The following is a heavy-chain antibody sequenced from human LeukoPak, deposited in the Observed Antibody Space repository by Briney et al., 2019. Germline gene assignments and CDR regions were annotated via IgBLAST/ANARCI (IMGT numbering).Heavy chain of an antibody. D-gene: IGHD3-16*01. CDR1: GFTFSSNW. Sequence: SGGSLRLSCAASGFTFSSNWMSWVRQAPGKGLEGVGNIKEDGSVKYYVDSVKGRFTISRDNAKNSLYLQMNSLRAEDTAVYYCASQSFGRFDPWGQGTRVTVSS. CDR2: IKEDGSVK. J-gene: IGHJ5*02. V-gene: IGHV3-7*02. CDR3: ASQSFGRFDP.